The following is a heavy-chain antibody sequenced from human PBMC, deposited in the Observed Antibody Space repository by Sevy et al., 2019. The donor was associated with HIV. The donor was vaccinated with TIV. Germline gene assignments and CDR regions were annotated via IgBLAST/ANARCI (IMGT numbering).Heavy chain of an antibody. CDR3: ARSAVAGIAAWFDP. J-gene: IGHJ5*02. D-gene: IGHD6-19*01. V-gene: IGHV3-30-3*01. CDR1: GFTFSRHA. CDR2: ILYDGSNK. Sequence: GGSLRLSCVGSGFTFSRHAMHWVRQAPGKGLEWVAVILYDGSNKYYADSVKGRFTISRDNSKNTLDLEMNSLRHEDTAVYYCARSAVAGIAAWFDPWGLGTLVTVSS.